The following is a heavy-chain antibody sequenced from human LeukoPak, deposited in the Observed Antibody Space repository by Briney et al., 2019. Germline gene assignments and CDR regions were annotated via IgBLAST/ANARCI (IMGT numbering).Heavy chain of an antibody. Sequence: GGSLRLSCAASGFTFLSYGMHWVRQAPGKGLEWVAFIRYDGSDKYYTDSVKGRFSISRDNSKSTLYLQMNSLRAEDTAVYYCAKDRRYCSSTTCPEHWGQGTLVTVSS. J-gene: IGHJ1*01. CDR1: GFTFLSYG. V-gene: IGHV3-30*02. CDR3: AKDRRYCSSTTCPEH. D-gene: IGHD2-2*01. CDR2: IRYDGSDK.